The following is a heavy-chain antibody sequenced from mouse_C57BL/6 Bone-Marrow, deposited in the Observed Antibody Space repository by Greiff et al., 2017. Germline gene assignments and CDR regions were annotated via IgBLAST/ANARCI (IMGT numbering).Heavy chain of an antibody. Sequence: EVKLMESGEGLVKPGGSLKLSCAASGFTFSSYAMSWVRQTPEKRLEWVAYISTGGDYIYYADTVKGRFTISTDNARNTLYLQMSSLKSEDTAMYYCTRGLRLNYAMDYWGKGTSVTVSS. CDR1: GFTFSSYA. V-gene: IGHV5-9-1*02. CDR3: TRGLRLNYAMDY. CDR2: ISTGGDYI. J-gene: IGHJ4*01. D-gene: IGHD3-1*01.